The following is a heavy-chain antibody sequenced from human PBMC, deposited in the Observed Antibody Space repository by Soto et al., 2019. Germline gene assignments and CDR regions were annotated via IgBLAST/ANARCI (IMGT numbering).Heavy chain of an antibody. V-gene: IGHV5-51*01. CDR1: GYTFSSYW. D-gene: IGHD6-19*01. J-gene: IGHJ3*02. CDR2: IYPGDSDT. CDR3: AKPPTVAGPDAFDI. Sequence: PVESLKISCQSSGYTFSSYWIGWVRQMPGKGLECMGIIYPGDSDTRYSPSFQGQVTISADKSISTAYLQWRSRKASCTAMYYFAKPPTVAGPDAFDIWGQGTMVTVS.